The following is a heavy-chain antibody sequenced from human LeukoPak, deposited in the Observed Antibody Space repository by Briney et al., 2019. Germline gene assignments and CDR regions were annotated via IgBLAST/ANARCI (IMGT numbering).Heavy chain of an antibody. J-gene: IGHJ6*04. D-gene: IGHD2-15*01. Sequence: ASVKVSCKASGYTFTSYGISWVRQAPGQGLEWMGWISAYNGNTNYAQKLQGRVTMTTDTSTSTAYMELRSLRSDDTAVYYCARVRAATYYYYGTDVWGKGTTVTVSS. V-gene: IGHV1-18*04. CDR3: ARVRAATYYYYGTDV. CDR2: ISAYNGNT. CDR1: GYTFTSYG.